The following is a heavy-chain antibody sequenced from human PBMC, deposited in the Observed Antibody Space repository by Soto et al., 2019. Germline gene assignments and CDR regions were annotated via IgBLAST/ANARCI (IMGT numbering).Heavy chain of an antibody. D-gene: IGHD3-16*01. CDR2: VSQGGTESYMTEGETT. J-gene: IGHJ5*02. V-gene: IGHV4-59*03. Sequence: SETLSHTCTVSGVSLDNFFWSWIRQTPGKGLEWIGYVSQGGTESYMTEGETTGYNPSLDSRATISLDLPKNQFSLTLASVPAAATAVYSCAGVGGGITGSANPWGEVFDPWGKGSLAPVS. CDR1: GVSLDNFF. CDR3: AGVGGGITGSANPWGEVFDP.